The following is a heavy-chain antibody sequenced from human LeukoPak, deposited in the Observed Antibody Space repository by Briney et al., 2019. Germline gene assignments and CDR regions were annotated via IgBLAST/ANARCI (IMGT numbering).Heavy chain of an antibody. D-gene: IGHD6-13*01. Sequence: GGSLRLSCAASGFTVSSNYMSWVRQAPGKGLEGVSVIYSGGSTYYADSVRGRFTISRDNSKNTLYLQMNSLRAENTAVYYCAESGNGAGLSSSLHFDYWGQGTLVTVSS. J-gene: IGHJ4*02. CDR3: AESGNGAGLSSSLHFDY. V-gene: IGHV3-53*01. CDR1: GFTVSSNY. CDR2: IYSGGST.